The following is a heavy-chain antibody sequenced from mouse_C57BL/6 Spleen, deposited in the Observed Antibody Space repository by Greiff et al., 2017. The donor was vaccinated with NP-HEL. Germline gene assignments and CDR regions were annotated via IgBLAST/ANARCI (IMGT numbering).Heavy chain of an antibody. V-gene: IGHV2-2*01. CDR2: IWSGGST. J-gene: IGHJ4*01. CDR1: GFSLTSYG. D-gene: IGHD4-1*01. Sequence: VKLMESGPGLVQPSQSLSITCTVSGFSLTSYGVHWVRQSPGKGLEWLGVIWSGGSTDYNAAFISRLSISKDNSKSQVFFKMNSLQADDTAIYYCARKEANWDLYYAMDYWGQGTSVTVSS. CDR3: ARKEANWDLYYAMDY.